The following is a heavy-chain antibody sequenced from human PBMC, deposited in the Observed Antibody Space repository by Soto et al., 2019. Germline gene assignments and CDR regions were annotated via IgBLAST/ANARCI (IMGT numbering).Heavy chain of an antibody. J-gene: IGHJ4*02. V-gene: IGHV3-66*01. CDR3: ARVPWAADH. CDR2: IYSGGST. D-gene: IGHD3-16*01. CDR1: GFTVSTKY. Sequence: EVQLVESGGGLVQPGGSLRLSCAASGFTVSTKYMSWVRQAPGKGLEWVSVIYSGGSTFYADSVRGRFTISRDNSKNTVNLKMTGLRAEDTAVFYWARVPWAADHWGQGPLVPVSS.